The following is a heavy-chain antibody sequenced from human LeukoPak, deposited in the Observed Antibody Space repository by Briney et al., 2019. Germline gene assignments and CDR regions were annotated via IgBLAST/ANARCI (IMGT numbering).Heavy chain of an antibody. CDR2: INPNSGGT. CDR3: ARDKGTLGTRYYFDY. V-gene: IGHV1-2*02. CDR1: GYTFTGYY. D-gene: IGHD2-2*01. Sequence: ASVKLSCKASGYTFTGYYMHWVRQAPGQGLEWMGWINPNSGGTNYAQKFQGRVTMTRDTSISTAYMELSRLRSDDTAVYYCARDKGTLGTRYYFDYWGQGTLVTVSS. J-gene: IGHJ4*02.